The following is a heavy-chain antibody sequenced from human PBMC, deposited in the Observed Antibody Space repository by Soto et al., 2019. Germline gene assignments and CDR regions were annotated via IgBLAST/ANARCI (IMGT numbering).Heavy chain of an antibody. Sequence: DVQLVESGGGLIQPGGSLRLSCAAFGLTVSGKKYISWVRQAPGKGLEWVSALYDVDGTYYADSVKGRFTTSTDTSRTIVYLQMNSLRLDDTAVYFCATWHLQEHAYDIWGQGTTVTVSS. CDR3: ATWHLQEHAYDI. D-gene: IGHD4-4*01. V-gene: IGHV3-53*01. CDR2: LYDVDGT. J-gene: IGHJ3*02. CDR1: GLTVSGKKY.